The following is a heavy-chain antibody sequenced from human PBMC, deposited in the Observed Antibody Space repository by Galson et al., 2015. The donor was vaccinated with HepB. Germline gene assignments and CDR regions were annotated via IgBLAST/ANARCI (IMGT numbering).Heavy chain of an antibody. CDR1: GGSISSSSYY. J-gene: IGHJ3*02. Sequence: TLSLTCTVSGGSISSSSYYWGWIRQPPGKGLEWIGSIYYSGSTYYNPSLKSRVTISVDTSKNQFSLKLSSVTAADTAVYYCARHENSHDAFDIWGQGTMVTVSS. CDR2: IYYSGST. CDR3: ARHENSHDAFDI. V-gene: IGHV4-39*01. D-gene: IGHD1-7*01.